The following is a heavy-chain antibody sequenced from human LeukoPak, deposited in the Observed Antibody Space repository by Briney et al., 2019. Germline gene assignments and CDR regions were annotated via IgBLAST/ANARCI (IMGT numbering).Heavy chain of an antibody. V-gene: IGHV4-4*07. CDR2: IYTSGST. J-gene: IGHJ6*03. D-gene: IGHD2/OR15-2a*01. CDR1: GGSISSYY. CDR3: ARPQNFLGYFNMDV. Sequence: SETLSLTCTVSGGSISSYYWSWIRQPAGKGLEWIGRIYTSGSTNYNPSLKSRVTMSVDTSKNQFSLRLSSVTAADTAVYYCARPQNFLGYFNMDVWGKGTSVTVSS.